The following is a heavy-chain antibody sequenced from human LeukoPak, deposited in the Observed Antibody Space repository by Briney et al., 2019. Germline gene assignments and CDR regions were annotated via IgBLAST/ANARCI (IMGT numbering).Heavy chain of an antibody. CDR3: ARDRGIAAAGFLAA. V-gene: IGHV1-18*01. D-gene: IGHD6-13*01. CDR1: GYAFTSYG. CDR2: SSAYNGNT. J-gene: IGHJ4*02. Sequence: ASVKVSCKASGYAFTSYGISWVRQAPPQGLGWMGWSSAYNGNTTNAQKLQGRVTTTTDTSTSTAYMELRSLRSDDTAVYYCARDRGIAAAGFLAAWGQGTLVTVSS.